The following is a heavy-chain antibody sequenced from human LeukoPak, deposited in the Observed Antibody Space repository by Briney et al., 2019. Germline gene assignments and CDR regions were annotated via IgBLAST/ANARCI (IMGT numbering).Heavy chain of an antibody. Sequence: GRSLRLSCAASGFTFSSYGMHWVRQAPGKGLEWVAVISYDGSNKYYADSVKGRFTISRDNSKNTLYLQMNSLRAEDTAAYYCAKVGIVGATGDYWGQGTLVTVSS. CDR2: ISYDGSNK. J-gene: IGHJ4*02. V-gene: IGHV3-30*18. CDR3: AKVGIVGATGDY. D-gene: IGHD1-26*01. CDR1: GFTFSSYG.